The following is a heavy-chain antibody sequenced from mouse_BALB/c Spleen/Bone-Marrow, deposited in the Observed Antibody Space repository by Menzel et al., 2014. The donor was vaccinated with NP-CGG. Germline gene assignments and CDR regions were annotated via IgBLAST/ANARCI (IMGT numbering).Heavy chain of an antibody. D-gene: IGHD2-10*02. CDR2: IYPGSGNT. V-gene: IGHV1-84*02. CDR1: GYTFTDYY. Sequence: VQLQESGPELVKPGASVKISCKASGYTFTDYYINWVKQKPGQGLEWIGWIYPGSGNTKYHEKFKGKATLTVDTSSSTAYMQLSSLTSEDTAVYFCAREGYGNSYYFDYWGQGTTLTVSS. CDR3: AREGYGNSYYFDY. J-gene: IGHJ2*01.